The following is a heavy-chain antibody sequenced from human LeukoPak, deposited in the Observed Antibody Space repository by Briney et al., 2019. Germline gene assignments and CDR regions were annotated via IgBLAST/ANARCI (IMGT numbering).Heavy chain of an antibody. CDR2: IYPGDSDT. J-gene: IGHJ5*02. Sequence: GESLKISCKGSGYSFTYYWIGWVRQMPGKGLEWMGIIYPGDSDTRYRPSFQGQVTISADKSISTAYLQWSSLKASDTAMYYCARQRGIVVVPAAGVDWFDPWGQGTLVTVSS. V-gene: IGHV5-51*01. CDR1: GYSFTYYW. CDR3: ARQRGIVVVPAAGVDWFDP. D-gene: IGHD2-2*01.